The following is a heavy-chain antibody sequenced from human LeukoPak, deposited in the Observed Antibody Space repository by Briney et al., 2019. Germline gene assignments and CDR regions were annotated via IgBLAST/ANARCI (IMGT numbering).Heavy chain of an antibody. CDR2: ISYDGSNK. CDR3: AKDRRDAYYLDY. Sequence: GGSLRLSCAASGFTFSSYGMHWVRQAPGKGLEWVAVISYDGSNKYYADSVKGRFTISRDDSKNTLYLQMNSLRAEDTAVYYCAKDRRDAYYLDYWGQGTLVTVSS. J-gene: IGHJ4*02. D-gene: IGHD2-2*01. CDR1: GFTFSSYG. V-gene: IGHV3-30*18.